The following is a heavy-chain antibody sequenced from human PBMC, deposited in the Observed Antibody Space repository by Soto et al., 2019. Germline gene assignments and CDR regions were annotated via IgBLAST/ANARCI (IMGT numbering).Heavy chain of an antibody. CDR1: GGSISSYY. CDR3: ARGRYCSSTSCPGGQYYYYMDV. CDR2: IYYSGST. Sequence: SETLSLTCTVSGGSISSYYWSWIRQPPGKGLEWIGYIYYSGSTNYNPSLKSRVTISVDTSKNQFSLKLSSVTAADTAVYYCARGRYCSSTSCPGGQYYYYMDVWGKGTTVTVSS. D-gene: IGHD2-2*01. V-gene: IGHV4-59*08. J-gene: IGHJ6*03.